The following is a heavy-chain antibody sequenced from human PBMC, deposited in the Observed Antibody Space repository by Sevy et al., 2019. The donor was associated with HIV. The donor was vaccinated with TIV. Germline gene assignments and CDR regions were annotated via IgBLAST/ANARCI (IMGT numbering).Heavy chain of an antibody. CDR1: GFTFSKYS. V-gene: IGHV3-23*01. D-gene: IGHD2-8*01. CDR2: LSFGCGEI. CDR3: AREGCTKPHDY. J-gene: IGHJ4*02. Sequence: GGSLRLSCAASGFTFSKYSMSWVRQPPGKGLEWVSTLSFGCGEINHADSVKGRFTISRDNSKNSLYLQVNNLRAEDTAVYYCAREGCTKPHDYWGQGTLGTVSS.